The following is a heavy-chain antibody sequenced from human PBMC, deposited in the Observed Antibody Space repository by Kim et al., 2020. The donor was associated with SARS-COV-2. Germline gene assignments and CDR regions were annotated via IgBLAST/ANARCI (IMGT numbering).Heavy chain of an antibody. D-gene: IGHD2-15*01. Sequence: GGSLRLSCAASGFTFSSYAMHWVRQAPGKGLEWVAVISYDGSNKYYADSVKGRFTISRDNSKNTLYLQMNSLRAEDTAVYYCKADPLYYYGMDVWGQGTTVTVSS. J-gene: IGHJ6*02. V-gene: IGHV3-30*04. CDR3: KADPLYYYGMDV. CDR2: ISYDGSNK. CDR1: GFTFSSYA.